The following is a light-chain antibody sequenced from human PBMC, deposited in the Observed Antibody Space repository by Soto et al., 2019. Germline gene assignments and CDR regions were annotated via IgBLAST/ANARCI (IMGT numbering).Light chain of an antibody. CDR2: KAS. CDR3: QRYNGT. J-gene: IGKJ5*01. Sequence: DIQITQDASSLSGSVVDRVTITCRASQSIRNYFNWYQQKPGKAPKVLIYKASNLQSGVPSRFSGSGSATEFTLTISSLHPDDSATYYCQRYNGTFGQGTRLEIK. CDR1: QSIRNY. V-gene: IGKV1-5*03.